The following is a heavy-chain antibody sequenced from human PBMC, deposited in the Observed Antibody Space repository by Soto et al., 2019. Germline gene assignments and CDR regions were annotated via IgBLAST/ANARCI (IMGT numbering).Heavy chain of an antibody. D-gene: IGHD3-3*01. CDR3: VRGPSDHKLRLVEWPYGDY. V-gene: IGHV3-53*01. J-gene: IGHJ4*02. Sequence: EVQLVESGGGLIQPGGSLGLSWVPLEFIVSGNKLGWVAQVPGKGREWVPVIFGGHTTYSADSVEGRFTIPRDDSKNTLYLQMNSLRVEDTAVYYCVRGPSDHKLRLVEWPYGDYWGQGALVTVSS. CDR1: EFIVSGNK. CDR2: IFGGHTT.